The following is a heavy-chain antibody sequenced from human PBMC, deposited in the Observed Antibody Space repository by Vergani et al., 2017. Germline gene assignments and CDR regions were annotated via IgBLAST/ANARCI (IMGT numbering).Heavy chain of an antibody. D-gene: IGHD1-26*01. CDR3: ARDPPVGGDI. Sequence: VQLVESGGGLLKPGDHVRLSCAVSGLNFNDAWMTWVRQAPGKGLEWVAVISYDGSNKYYADSVKGRFTISRDNSKNTLYLQMNSLRAEDTAVYYCARDPPVGGDIWGQGTMVTVSS. J-gene: IGHJ3*02. V-gene: IGHV3-30-3*01. CDR1: GLNFNDAW. CDR2: ISYDGSNK.